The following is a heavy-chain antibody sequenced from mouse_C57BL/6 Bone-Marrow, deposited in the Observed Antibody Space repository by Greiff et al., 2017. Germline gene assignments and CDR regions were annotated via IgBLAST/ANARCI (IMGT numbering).Heavy chain of an antibody. CDR3: AIMITTFAY. CDR1: GFTFSSYG. Sequence: DVKLVESGGDLVKPGGSLKLSCAASGFTFSSYGMSWVRQTPDKRLEWVATISSGGSYTYYPDSVKGRFTISRDNAKNTLYLQMSRLKSEDTAMYYCAIMITTFAYWGQGTLVTVSA. V-gene: IGHV5-6*02. D-gene: IGHD2-4*01. J-gene: IGHJ3*01. CDR2: ISSGGSYT.